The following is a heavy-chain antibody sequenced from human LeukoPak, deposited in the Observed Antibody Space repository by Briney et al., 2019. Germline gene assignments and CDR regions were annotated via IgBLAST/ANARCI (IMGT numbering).Heavy chain of an antibody. CDR2: ISGSGGST. J-gene: IGHJ4*02. CDR3: ARSQTYYYDSSGRGPDY. V-gene: IGHV3-23*01. Sequence: GGSLRLSCAASGFTFSSYAMSWVRQAPGKGLEWVSAISGSGGSTYYADSVKGRFTISRDNAKNSLYLQMNSLRAEDTAVYYCARSQTYYYDSSGRGPDYWGQGTLVTVSS. CDR1: GFTFSSYA. D-gene: IGHD3-22*01.